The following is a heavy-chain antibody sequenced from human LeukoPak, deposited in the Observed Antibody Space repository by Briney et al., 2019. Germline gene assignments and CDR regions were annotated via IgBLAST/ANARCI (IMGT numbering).Heavy chain of an antibody. J-gene: IGHJ3*02. D-gene: IGHD3-22*01. CDR3: ARGKAHYYNSAHGAFEI. CDR1: GYTFTTYD. V-gene: IGHV1-8*01. Sequence: ASVKVSCKASGYTFTTYDINWVRQATGQGLEFMGWMNPNTGDTGNAQKFQGRVTMTRDTSTNTAYMELTSLRSEDTAVYYCARGKAHYYNSAHGAFEIWGQGTMVTVSS. CDR2: MNPNTGDT.